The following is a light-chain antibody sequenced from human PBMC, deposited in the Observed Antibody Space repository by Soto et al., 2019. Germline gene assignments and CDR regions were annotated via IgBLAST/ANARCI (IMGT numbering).Light chain of an antibody. Sequence: ELVLTQSPGTLSLSPGERATLSCSASQSVSSSYLAWYQQKPGQAPRLLIYDASNRATGIPARFSGSGSGTDFTLTISSLEPEDFAVYYCQQYGSSPQTFGQGTKVDIK. J-gene: IGKJ1*01. V-gene: IGKV3-20*01. CDR1: QSVSSSY. CDR3: QQYGSSPQT. CDR2: DAS.